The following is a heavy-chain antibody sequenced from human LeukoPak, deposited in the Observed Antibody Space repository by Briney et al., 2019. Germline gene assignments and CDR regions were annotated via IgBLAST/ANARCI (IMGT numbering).Heavy chain of an antibody. CDR2: INPNSGGT. V-gene: IGHV1-2*02. D-gene: IGHD6-19*01. CDR3: ARGGGSGWLVTFDY. J-gene: IGHJ4*02. Sequence: ASVKVSCKASGYTFTGCYMHWVRQAPGRGLEWMGWINPNSGGTNYAQKFQGRVTMTRDTSISTAYMELSRLRSDDTAVYYCARGGGSGWLVTFDYWGQGTLVTVSS. CDR1: GYTFTGCY.